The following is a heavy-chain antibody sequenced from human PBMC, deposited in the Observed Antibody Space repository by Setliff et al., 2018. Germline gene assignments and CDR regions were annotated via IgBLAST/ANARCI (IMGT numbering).Heavy chain of an antibody. CDR1: GYAFITFG. V-gene: IGHV1-18*01. D-gene: IGHD3-9*01. CDR2: MSPVYGIA. CDR3: ARHGDASFYYDILTGHSPPYYFDY. Sequence: GASVKVSCKTSGYAFITFGMSWVRQAPGQGLEWMGWMSPVYGIANYARKFQGRVTLTADTSTDTAHMELRSLRSDDTAVYYCARHGDASFYYDILTGHSPPYYFDYWGQGTLVTVSS. J-gene: IGHJ4*02.